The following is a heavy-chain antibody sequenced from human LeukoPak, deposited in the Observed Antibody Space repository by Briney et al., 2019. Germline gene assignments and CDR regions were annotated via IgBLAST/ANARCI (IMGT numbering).Heavy chain of an antibody. D-gene: IGHD1-1*01. Sequence: SETLSLNCTVSGGSISSDYWSWIRQPPGKGLEWIGYIYYSGSTNYNPSLKSRVTISVDTSKTQFSLKLSSVTAAETAVYYCAREVGIRDYYYGMDVWGQGTTVTVSS. CDR2: IYYSGST. CDR3: AREVGIRDYYYGMDV. J-gene: IGHJ6*02. CDR1: GGSISSDY. V-gene: IGHV4-59*01.